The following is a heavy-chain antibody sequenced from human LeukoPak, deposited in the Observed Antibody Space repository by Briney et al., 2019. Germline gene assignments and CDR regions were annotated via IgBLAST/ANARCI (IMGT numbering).Heavy chain of an antibody. Sequence: SETLSLTCTVSGGSINSYYWSWIRQPPGKGLEWIGEINHSGSTNYNPSLKSPVTISVDTSKNQFSLKLSSVTAADTAVYYCARLYYDILTGRPANFDYWGQGTLVTVSS. CDR2: INHSGST. CDR3: ARLYYDILTGRPANFDY. CDR1: GGSINSYY. V-gene: IGHV4-34*01. D-gene: IGHD3-9*01. J-gene: IGHJ4*02.